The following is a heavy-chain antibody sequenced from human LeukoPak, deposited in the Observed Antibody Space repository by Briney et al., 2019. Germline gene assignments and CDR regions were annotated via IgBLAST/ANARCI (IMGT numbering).Heavy chain of an antibody. J-gene: IGHJ4*02. V-gene: IGHV3-7*01. CDR1: GFTFSSYT. D-gene: IGHD5-18*01. Sequence: PGGSLRLSCAASGFTFSSYTMNWVRQAPGKGLEWVANIKKDGSETYYVHSLKGRVTISRDTAKTSLYLQMNSLRAEDTAVYYCARDLSGVAGYTYGRGIDYWGQGTLVTVSS. CDR3: ARDLSGVAGYTYGRGIDY. CDR2: IKKDGSET.